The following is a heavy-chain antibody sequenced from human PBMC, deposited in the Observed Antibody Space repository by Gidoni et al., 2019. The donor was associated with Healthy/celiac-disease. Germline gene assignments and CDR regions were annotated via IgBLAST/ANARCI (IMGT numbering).Heavy chain of an antibody. CDR2: TSYDGSTK. J-gene: IGHJ6*02. CDR3: AKDLRAAGYYYSGMDV. Sequence: GKGLEWVAVTSYDGSTKYYADSVRGRFTISRDNSKNTLYLQMNSLRSEDTAVYYCAKDLRAAGYYYSGMDVWGQGTTVTVSS. V-gene: IGHV3-30*18. D-gene: IGHD6-25*01.